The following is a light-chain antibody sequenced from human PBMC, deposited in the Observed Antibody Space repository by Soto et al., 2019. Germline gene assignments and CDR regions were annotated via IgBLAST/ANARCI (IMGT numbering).Light chain of an antibody. V-gene: IGKV1-5*03. J-gene: IGKJ4*01. CDR2: KAS. CDR3: QQYNAYPLT. Sequence: DIPMTQSPSTLSASVGDRVTITCRASQSISTWLAWYQQKPGKAPYLLIYKASSLEGGVPSRFSGSGSGTDFNITISSLQPDDFATYYCQQYNAYPLTFGGGTTVEIK. CDR1: QSISTW.